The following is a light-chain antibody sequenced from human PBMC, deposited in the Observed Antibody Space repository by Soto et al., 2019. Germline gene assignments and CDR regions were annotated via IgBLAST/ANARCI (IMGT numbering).Light chain of an antibody. J-gene: IGKJ5*01. Sequence: DIQMTQSPSTLSGSVVDRVTITCRASQTISSWLAWYQQKPGKAPNLLIFAASSLQSGVPSGFIGSGSGTDFTLTITSLQPEDFATYYCQQSYSTPPITFGQGTRLEIK. CDR3: QQSYSTPPIT. CDR1: QTISSW. V-gene: IGKV1-39*01. CDR2: AAS.